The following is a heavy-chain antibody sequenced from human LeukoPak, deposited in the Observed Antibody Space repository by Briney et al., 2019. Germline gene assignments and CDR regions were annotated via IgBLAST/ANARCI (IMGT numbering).Heavy chain of an antibody. J-gene: IGHJ4*02. CDR2: INAGNGNT. D-gene: IGHD1-26*01. Sequence: ASVKVSCKASGYTFTSYALHWVRQAPGQRLEWMGWINAGNGNTKYSQKFQGGVTMTRNTSISTAYMELSSLRSEDTAVYYCARGLNRGSLMMGYWGQGTLVTVSS. CDR1: GYTFTSYA. CDR3: ARGLNRGSLMMGY. V-gene: IGHV1-3*01.